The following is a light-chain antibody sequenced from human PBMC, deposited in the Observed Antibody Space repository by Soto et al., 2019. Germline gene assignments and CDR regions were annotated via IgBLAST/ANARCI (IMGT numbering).Light chain of an antibody. Sequence: EVVMRQSPATLSVSPGEGATLSCRASQGIGDTLAWYQHKPGQAPRLLMFDASNRATGIPARFSGSGSGTDFTLTISRLEPEDFAVYYCQQYGSSPITFGQGTRLEI. CDR1: QGIGDT. J-gene: IGKJ5*01. CDR3: QQYGSSPIT. CDR2: DAS. V-gene: IGKV3-20*01.